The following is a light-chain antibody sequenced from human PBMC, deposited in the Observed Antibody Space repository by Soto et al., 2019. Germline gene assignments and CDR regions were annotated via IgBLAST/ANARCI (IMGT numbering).Light chain of an antibody. CDR2: DDT. V-gene: IGLV3-21*02. CDR3: ATWDDSRSAYV. CDR1: NVGSKV. J-gene: IGLJ1*01. Sequence: SYELTQPPSVSVAPGQTATISCGGNNVGSKVVHWYQQKPGQAPVLVVYDDTYRPSGIPERFSGSKSGASASLAISGLQSEDEADYYCATWDDSRSAYVFGPGTKVTVL.